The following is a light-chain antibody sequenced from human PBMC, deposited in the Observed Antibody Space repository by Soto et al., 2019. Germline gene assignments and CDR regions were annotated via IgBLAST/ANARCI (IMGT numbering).Light chain of an antibody. CDR1: SSDVGGYKY. CDR2: EVS. J-gene: IGLJ1*01. Sequence: QSVLTQPASVSGSPGQSITISCAGTSSDVGGYKYVSWYQQNPGKAPKLIIYEVSSRPSGVSNRFSGSKSGNTASLTISGLQAEDEADYYCSSYTSASTLYVFGSGTKVTLL. V-gene: IGLV2-14*01. CDR3: SSYTSASTLYV.